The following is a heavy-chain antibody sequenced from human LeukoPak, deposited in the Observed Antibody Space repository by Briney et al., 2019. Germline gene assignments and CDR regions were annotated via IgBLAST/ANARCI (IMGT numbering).Heavy chain of an antibody. CDR3: ARPHRRELLVGAFDI. J-gene: IGHJ3*02. Sequence: PGGSLRLSCAASGFTFSNYNMNWVRQAPGKGLEWVSSISSSSSYIYYADSVKGRFTISRDNTKNSLYLQMNSLRAEDTAVYYCARPHRRELLVGAFDIWGQGTMVTVSS. D-gene: IGHD1-26*01. V-gene: IGHV3-21*01. CDR1: GFTFSNYN. CDR2: ISSSSSYI.